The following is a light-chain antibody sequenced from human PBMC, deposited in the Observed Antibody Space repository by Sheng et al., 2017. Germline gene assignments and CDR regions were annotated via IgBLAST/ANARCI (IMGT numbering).Light chain of an antibody. Sequence: EIVLTQSPGTLSLSPGERATLSCRTSRSLSVNYLAWYQQKPGQAPRLLFYGASTGASDIPARFSGSGSGTDFTLTISRLDPEDFAVYYCQQYGASPQTFGQGTKLEIK. J-gene: IGKJ2*01. CDR2: GAS. CDR3: QQYGASPQT. CDR1: RSLSVNY. V-gene: IGKV3-20*01.